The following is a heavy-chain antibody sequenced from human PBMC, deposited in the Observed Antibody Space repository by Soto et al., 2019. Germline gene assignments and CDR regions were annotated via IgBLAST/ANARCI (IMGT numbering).Heavy chain of an antibody. J-gene: IGHJ3*02. V-gene: IGHV3-23*01. CDR2: ISGSGGST. CDR1: EFTFSSYA. D-gene: IGHD3-9*01. CDR3: AKDYQDILTGYYTLDSFDI. Sequence: EVQLLESGGGLVQPGGSLRLSCAASEFTFSSYAMSWVRQAPGKGLEWVSAISGSGGSTYYADSVKGRFTISRDNSKNTMYLQMNSLRAEDTAVYYCAKDYQDILTGYYTLDSFDIWGQGTMVTVSS.